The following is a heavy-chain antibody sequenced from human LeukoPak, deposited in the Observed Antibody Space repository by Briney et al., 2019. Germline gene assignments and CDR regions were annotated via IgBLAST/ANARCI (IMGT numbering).Heavy chain of an antibody. Sequence: SETLSLTCTVSGVSISSFYWIWLPQPPGKGLVGLGYIYYSESTNYNPPLKSRVTISVDTSKNQFTLKLSSVTAAETAVYYWARDNGIAVAGPRFDYWGQGTMVTVSS. CDR3: ARDNGIAVAGPRFDY. V-gene: IGHV4-59*01. D-gene: IGHD6-19*01. J-gene: IGHJ4*02. CDR2: IYYSEST. CDR1: GVSISSFY.